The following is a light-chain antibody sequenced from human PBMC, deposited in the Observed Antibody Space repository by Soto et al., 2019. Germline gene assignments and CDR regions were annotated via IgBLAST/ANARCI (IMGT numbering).Light chain of an antibody. J-gene: IGLJ1*01. CDR2: DVT. V-gene: IGLV2-14*01. CDR3: SSYTSSSTYV. CDR1: RSDVGGYNY. Sequence: QSVLTQPASVSGCPGQSITISFTGTRSDVGGYNYVYWHQQHPGKAPKLMIYDVTNRPSGVSDRFSGSKSGNTASLTISGLQAEDEADYYCSSYTSSSTYVFGAGTKVTVL.